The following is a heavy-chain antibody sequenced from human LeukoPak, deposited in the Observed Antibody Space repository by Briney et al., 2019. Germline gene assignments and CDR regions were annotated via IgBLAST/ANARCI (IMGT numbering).Heavy chain of an antibody. CDR1: GYSLIELT. CDR3: APGHEYGLLDY. CDR2: FDPGMAET. V-gene: IGHV1-24*01. J-gene: IGHJ4*02. Sequence: ASVKVSCMVSGYSLIELTMHWVRHAPGKGLEWMGGFDPGMAETIYAEKFQGRITMTEDTSTDTAYMELSSLRSEDTAVYYCAPGHEYGLLDYWGQGTLVTVSS. D-gene: IGHD4-17*01.